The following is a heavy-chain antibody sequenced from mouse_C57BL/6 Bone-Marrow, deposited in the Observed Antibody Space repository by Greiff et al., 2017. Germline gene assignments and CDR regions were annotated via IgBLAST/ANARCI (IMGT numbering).Heavy chain of an antibody. CDR1: GYTFTSYW. J-gene: IGHJ3*01. CDR2: IYPGSGST. Sequence: VKLMESGAELVKPGASVKMSCKASGYTFTSYWITWVKQRPGQGLEWIGDIYPGSGSTNYNEKFKSKATLTVDTSSSTAYMQLSSLTSEDSAVYYCARDGYYGSSWAYWGQGTLVTVSA. CDR3: ARDGYYGSSWAY. V-gene: IGHV1-55*01. D-gene: IGHD1-1*01.